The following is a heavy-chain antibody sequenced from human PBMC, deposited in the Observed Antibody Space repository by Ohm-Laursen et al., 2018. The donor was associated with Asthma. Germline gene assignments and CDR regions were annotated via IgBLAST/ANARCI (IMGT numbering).Heavy chain of an antibody. V-gene: IGHV4-39*01. CDR1: GGSISSSSYY. D-gene: IGHD2-15*01. J-gene: IGHJ4*02. CDR3: ARQTRQPLGYCSGGSCQSDY. Sequence: SETLSLTCSVSGGSISSSSYYWGWIRQPPGKGLEWIGSIYYSGSTYYNPSLKSRVTISVDTSKNQFSLKLSSVTAADTAVYYCARQTRQPLGYCSGGSCQSDYWGQGTLVTVSS. CDR2: IYYSGST.